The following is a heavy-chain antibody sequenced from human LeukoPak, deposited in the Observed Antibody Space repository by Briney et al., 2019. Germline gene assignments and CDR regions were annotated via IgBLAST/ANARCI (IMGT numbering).Heavy chain of an antibody. CDR2: INPNSGGT. V-gene: IGHV1-2*02. Sequence: GASVKVSCKASGYTFTGYYMHWVRQAPGQGLEWMGWINPNSGGTNYAQKFQGRVTMTRDTPISTAYMELSRLRSDDTAVYYCARVRVGATAGFDPWGQGTLVTVSS. CDR3: ARVRVGATAGFDP. D-gene: IGHD1-26*01. CDR1: GYTFTGYY. J-gene: IGHJ5*02.